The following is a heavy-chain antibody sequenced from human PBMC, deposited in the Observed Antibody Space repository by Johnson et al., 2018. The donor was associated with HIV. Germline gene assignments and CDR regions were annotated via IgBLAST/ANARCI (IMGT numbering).Heavy chain of an antibody. V-gene: IGHV3-23*04. CDR1: GFTFSTYA. CDR3: ATHLSDFDDTLTDDAFDI. D-gene: IGHD4-17*01. CDR2: ISGRGDNT. J-gene: IGHJ3*02. Sequence: VQLVESGGGLVQPGGSLGLSCAASGFTFSTYAMTWVRQAPGKGLEWVSVISGRGDNTYYADSVKGRFTISRDNSKNTLYLQNSSLRAEDTAIYYCATHLSDFDDTLTDDAFDIWGQGTVVTVSS.